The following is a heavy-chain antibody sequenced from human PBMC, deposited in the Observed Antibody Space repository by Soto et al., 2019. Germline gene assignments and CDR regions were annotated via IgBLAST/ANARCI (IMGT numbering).Heavy chain of an antibody. D-gene: IGHD3-3*01. Sequence: QLQLQESGSGLVKPSQTLSLTCAVSGGSISSGGYSWSWIRQPPGKGLEWIGYLHHSGSTYYNPSLKSRGTISGEQFKNQFPLKLSSVAAPDTAVYFLSGGAIFGGVPLDYWGQGTLVTVSS. J-gene: IGHJ4*02. CDR2: LHHSGST. V-gene: IGHV4-30-2*01. CDR1: GGSISSGGYS. CDR3: SGGAIFGGVPLDY.